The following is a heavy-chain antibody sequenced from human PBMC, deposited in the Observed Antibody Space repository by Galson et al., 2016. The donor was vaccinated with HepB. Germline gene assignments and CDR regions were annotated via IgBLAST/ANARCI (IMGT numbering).Heavy chain of an antibody. Sequence: LRLSCAASEFTFSGYKMSWIRQAPGKGLEWVSSIDKRGHYINYGDSVKGRFTISRDNAKNSLYLQMNSLRAEHTAVYYCAKCASATVVICANFDYWGQGTLGTVSS. CDR2: IDKRGHYI. J-gene: IGHJ4*02. V-gene: IGHV3-21*01. D-gene: IGHD3-22*01. CDR1: EFTFSGYK. CDR3: AKCASATVVICANFDY.